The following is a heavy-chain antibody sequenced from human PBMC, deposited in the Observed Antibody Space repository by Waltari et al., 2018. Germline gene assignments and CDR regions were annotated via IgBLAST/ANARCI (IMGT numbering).Heavy chain of an antibody. CDR3: AIYYYDSSDYYYYYGMDV. CDR2: IIPIFGTA. Sequence: QVQLVQSGAEVKKPGSSVKVSCKASGGTFSSYAISWVRQAPGQGLEWMGGIIPIFGTANDAQKFQGRVTITADESTSTAYMKLSSLRSEDTAVYYCAIYYYDSSDYYYYYGMDVWGQGTTVTVSS. D-gene: IGHD3-22*01. CDR1: GGTFSSYA. J-gene: IGHJ6*02. V-gene: IGHV1-69*13.